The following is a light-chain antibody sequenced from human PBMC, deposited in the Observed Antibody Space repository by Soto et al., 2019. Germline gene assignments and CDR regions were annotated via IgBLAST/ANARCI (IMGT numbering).Light chain of an antibody. J-gene: IGLJ1*01. Sequence: QSALTQPASVSGSPGQSITISCTGTSSDVGRHNFVSWYQHHPGKAPRLMIYDVSNRPSGVSNRFSGSKSGNTASLTISRLQTEDEADYYCSSYTTSSTYVFGTGTKVTVL. CDR3: SSYTTSSTYV. CDR1: SSDVGRHNF. V-gene: IGLV2-14*01. CDR2: DVS.